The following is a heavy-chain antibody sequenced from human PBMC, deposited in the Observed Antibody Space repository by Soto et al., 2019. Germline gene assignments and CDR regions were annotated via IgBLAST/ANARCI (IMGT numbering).Heavy chain of an antibody. J-gene: IGHJ4*02. CDR2: IKQDGSEK. CDR3: ARRDGYNPIY. Sequence: PGGSLRLSCAASGFTFSRYWMSWVRQAPGKGLEWVANIKQDGSEKYYVDSVKGRFTISRDNAKNSLYLQMNSLRAEDTAVYYCARRDGYNPIYWGQGTLVNVSS. V-gene: IGHV3-7*01. D-gene: IGHD5-12*01. CDR1: GFTFSRYW.